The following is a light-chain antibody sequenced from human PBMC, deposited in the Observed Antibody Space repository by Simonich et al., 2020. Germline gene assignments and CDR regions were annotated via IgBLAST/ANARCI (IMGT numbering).Light chain of an antibody. V-gene: IGKV3D-20*01. CDR2: DAS. Sequence: EIVLTQSPGTLSLSPGERATLSCRASQSVSSSYLAWYQQNPGLAPRLLIYDASSRATGIPDRFSGSGSGTEFTLTISSMQSEDFAVYYCQQYYSTPYTFGQGTKLEIK. CDR3: QQYYSTPYT. J-gene: IGKJ2*01. CDR1: QSVSSSY.